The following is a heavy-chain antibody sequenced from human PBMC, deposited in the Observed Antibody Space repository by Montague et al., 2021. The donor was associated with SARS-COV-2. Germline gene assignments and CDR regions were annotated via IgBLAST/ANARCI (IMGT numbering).Heavy chain of an antibody. Sequence: SLRLSCAASGFTFSSYEMNWVRQAPGKGLEWVSYISSSGSTIYXADSVKGRFTISRDNAKNSLYLQMNSLRAEDTAVYYCARDQDYYDPAHDYWGQGTLVTVSS. CDR2: ISSSGSTI. D-gene: IGHD3-22*01. J-gene: IGHJ4*02. V-gene: IGHV3-48*03. CDR3: ARDQDYYDPAHDY. CDR1: GFTFSSYE.